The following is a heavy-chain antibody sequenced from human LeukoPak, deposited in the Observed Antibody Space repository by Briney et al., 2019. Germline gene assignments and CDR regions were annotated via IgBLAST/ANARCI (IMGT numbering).Heavy chain of an antibody. CDR1: GYTFTGYY. V-gene: IGHV1-2*02. J-gene: IGHJ3*02. Sequence: GASVKVSCKASGYTFTGYYMHWVRQAPGQGLEWMGWINPNSGGTNYAQKFQGRVTMTRDTSISTAYMELSRLRSDDTAVYYCARSHRWQWLVQQREDAFDIWGQGTMVTVSS. CDR2: INPNSGGT. CDR3: ARSHRWQWLVQQREDAFDI. D-gene: IGHD6-19*01.